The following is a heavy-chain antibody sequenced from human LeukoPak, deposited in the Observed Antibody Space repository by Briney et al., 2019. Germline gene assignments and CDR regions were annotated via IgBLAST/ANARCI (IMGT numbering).Heavy chain of an antibody. CDR1: GGSISTYY. CDR3: ARGYGSGSNWFDP. J-gene: IGHJ5*02. V-gene: IGHV4-4*07. D-gene: IGHD3-10*01. CDR2: IYSSGST. Sequence: SETLSLTCTVSGGSISTYYWSWIRQPAGKNLEWIGHIYSSGSTNYNPSLKSRVTMSVDTSKNQLSLKLNSVTAADTAVYYCARGYGSGSNWFDPWGQGTLVIVS.